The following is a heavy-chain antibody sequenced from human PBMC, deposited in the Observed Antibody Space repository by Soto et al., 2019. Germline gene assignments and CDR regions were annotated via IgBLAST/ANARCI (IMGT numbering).Heavy chain of an antibody. J-gene: IGHJ4*02. CDR2: ISYDGSNK. CDR3: AKDRRFRGYSNLFGY. V-gene: IGHV3-30*18. Sequence: GGSLRLSCAASGFTFSSYGMHWVRQAPGKGLEWVAVISYDGSNKYYADSVKGRFTISRDNSKNTLYLQMNSLRAEDTAVYYCAKDRRFRGYSNLFGYWGQGTLVTVSS. CDR1: GFTFSSYG. D-gene: IGHD6-13*01.